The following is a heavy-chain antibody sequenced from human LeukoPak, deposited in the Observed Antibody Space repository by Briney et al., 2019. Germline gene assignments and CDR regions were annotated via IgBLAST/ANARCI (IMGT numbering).Heavy chain of an antibody. V-gene: IGHV4-39*07. CDR2: IYHSGST. CDR1: GGSISSGDYY. Sequence: SETLSLTCTVSGGSISSGDYYWGWIRQPPGKGLEWIGSIYHSGSTYYNPSLKSRVTISVDTSKNQFSLKLSSVTAADTAVYYCARVLYEGAVAGTIDYWGQGTLVTVSS. J-gene: IGHJ4*02. CDR3: ARVLYEGAVAGTIDY. D-gene: IGHD6-19*01.